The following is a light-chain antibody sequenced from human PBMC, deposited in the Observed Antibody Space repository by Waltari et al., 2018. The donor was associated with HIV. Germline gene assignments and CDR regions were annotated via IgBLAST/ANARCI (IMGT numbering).Light chain of an antibody. CDR2: RSY. CDR1: SSNIGSNY. CDR3: ATWDDSLTGLVV. J-gene: IGLJ2*01. V-gene: IGLV1-47*01. Sequence: QSVLTQPPSASGTPGQRVTISCSGSSSNIGSNYVFWYQQLPGTAPKLRIYRSYQRPSGVPDLFSGSKSGTSASLAISGLRSEDEADYYCATWDDSLTGLVVFGGGTKLTVL.